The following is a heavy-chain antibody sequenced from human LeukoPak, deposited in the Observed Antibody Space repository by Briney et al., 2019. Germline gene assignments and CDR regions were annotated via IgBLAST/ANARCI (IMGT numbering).Heavy chain of an antibody. Sequence: SQTLSLTCAISGDSVSSNSAAWNWIRQSPSRGLEWLGRTYYRSKWYNDYAVSVKSRIIINPDTSKNQFSLQLNSVTPEDTAVYYCARLLEGCSGGSCYSGEYYFDYWGQGTLVTVSS. CDR1: GDSVSSNSAA. D-gene: IGHD2-15*01. V-gene: IGHV6-1*01. CDR3: ARLLEGCSGGSCYSGEYYFDY. J-gene: IGHJ4*02. CDR2: TYYRSKWYN.